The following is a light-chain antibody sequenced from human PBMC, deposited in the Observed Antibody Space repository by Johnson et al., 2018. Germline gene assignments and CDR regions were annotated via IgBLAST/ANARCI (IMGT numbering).Light chain of an antibody. CDR3: GTWDSRLSAVNV. V-gene: IGLV1-51*02. CDR1: SSNIGNNY. J-gene: IGLJ1*01. Sequence: QSVLTQPPSVSAAPGQKVTISCSGSSSNIGNNYVSWYQQLPGTAPKLLIYENNKRPSGIPDRFSGSKSGTSATLGITGLQTGDEADDYCGTWDSRLSAVNVFGTGTKVTVL. CDR2: ENN.